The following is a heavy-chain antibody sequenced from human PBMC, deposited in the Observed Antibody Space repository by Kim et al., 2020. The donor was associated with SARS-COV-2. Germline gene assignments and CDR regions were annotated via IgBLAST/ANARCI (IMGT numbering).Heavy chain of an antibody. J-gene: IGHJ4*02. V-gene: IGHV1-3*01. D-gene: IGHD5-12*01. Sequence: TKYSQKFQGRVTITRDTSASTAYMELSSLRSEDTAVYYCARGLVDDDGDYWGQGTLVTVSS. CDR3: ARGLVDDDGDY. CDR2: T.